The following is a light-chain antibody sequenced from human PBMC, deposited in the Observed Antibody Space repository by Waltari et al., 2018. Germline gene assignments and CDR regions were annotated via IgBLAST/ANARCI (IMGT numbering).Light chain of an antibody. Sequence: QSALTQPASVSGSPGQSITISCTGTSNDVGGYAYVSWYQQYPGKAPKLIIYEVSYRPSGISTRFSGAKSGNTASLTISGLQAEDEADYYCSSHTATVPHVFGTGTRVTVV. CDR2: EVS. V-gene: IGLV2-14*01. J-gene: IGLJ1*01. CDR3: SSHTATVPHV. CDR1: SNDVGGYAY.